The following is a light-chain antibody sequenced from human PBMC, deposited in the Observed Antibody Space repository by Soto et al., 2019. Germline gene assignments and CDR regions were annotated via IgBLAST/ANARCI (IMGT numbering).Light chain of an antibody. Sequence: EIVLTQSPATLSLSPGERATLSCRASQNVSSFLAWYQQKPGQAPRLLIWDASHRATGIPARFSGSGSGTDFTLTISSLEPEDFAIYHCQLRIKWPPLFTFGPGTKVDIK. V-gene: IGKV3-11*01. CDR3: QLRIKWPPLFT. CDR1: QNVSSF. J-gene: IGKJ3*01. CDR2: DAS.